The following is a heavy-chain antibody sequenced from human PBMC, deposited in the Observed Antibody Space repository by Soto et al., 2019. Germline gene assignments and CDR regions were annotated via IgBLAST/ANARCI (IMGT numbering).Heavy chain of an antibody. CDR1: GFTFSSYG. D-gene: IGHD4-17*01. V-gene: IGHV3-30*18. CDR3: AKILQLGDYAYYYYGMDV. J-gene: IGHJ6*02. CDR2: ISYDGSNK. Sequence: QVQLVESGGGVVQPGRSLRLSCAASGFTFSSYGMHWVRQAPGKGLEWVAVISYDGSNKYYADSVKGRFTISRDNSKNTLYLQMNSLRAEDTAVYYCAKILQLGDYAYYYYGMDVWGQGTRVTVSS.